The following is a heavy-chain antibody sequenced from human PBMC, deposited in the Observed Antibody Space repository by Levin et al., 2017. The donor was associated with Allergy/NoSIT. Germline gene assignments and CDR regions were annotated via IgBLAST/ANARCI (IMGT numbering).Heavy chain of an antibody. V-gene: IGHV4-61*02. J-gene: IGHJ6*03. CDR2: IYVTGST. D-gene: IGHD5-12*01. Sequence: SETLSLTCSVSGDSISRGFYYWSWIRQPAGEGLEWIGRIYVTGSTTYSPSLKSRVTISLDRSKDQVSLKINSGTAEDTAVYYCARDLEDFSGYKPYCYMDVWGKGTTVTVSS. CDR1: GDSISRGFYY. CDR3: ARDLEDFSGYKPYCYMDV.